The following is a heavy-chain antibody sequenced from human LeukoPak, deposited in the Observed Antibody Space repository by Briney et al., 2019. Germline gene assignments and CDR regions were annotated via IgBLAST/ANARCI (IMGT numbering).Heavy chain of an antibody. Sequence: GGCLRLSRAASGDTVNSNYLNWVRQAPGKGLEWGSVIYSSGGTKYAASVKGRFTISRDNSQNTVFIQMNSLRVEDTGSYYCARGNFWSGYYLDYWGQGTLVTVSS. J-gene: IGHJ4*02. CDR2: IYSSGGT. V-gene: IGHV3-53*01. CDR1: GDTVNSNY. D-gene: IGHD3-3*01. CDR3: ARGNFWSGYYLDY.